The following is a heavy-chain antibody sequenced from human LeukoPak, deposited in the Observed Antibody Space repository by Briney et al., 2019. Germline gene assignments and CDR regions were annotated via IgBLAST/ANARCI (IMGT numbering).Heavy chain of an antibody. D-gene: IGHD1-7*01. CDR2: INDSGRI. CDR3: ARRWNYGRNYYIDV. J-gene: IGHJ6*03. Sequence: PSETLSLTCAVYGGSFSNYYWSWIRQPPGKGLEWIGEINDSGRINYNPSLMSRVTVSGDTSKNQFSLRLTSVTATDTAVYYCARRWNYGRNYYIDVWGNGATVSVSS. V-gene: IGHV4-34*01. CDR1: GGSFSNYY.